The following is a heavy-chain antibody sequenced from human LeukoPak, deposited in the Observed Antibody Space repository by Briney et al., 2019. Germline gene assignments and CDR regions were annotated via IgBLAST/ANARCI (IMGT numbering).Heavy chain of an antibody. Sequence: SETLSLTCTVSGGSVTSGNYYRSWIRQPPGKGLEWIGYIYYSGSTNYNPSLKSRVTMSLDTSKNQFSLKLSSVTAADTALYYCARENRATAGLDAFAIWGQGTMVIVSS. V-gene: IGHV4-61*01. CDR2: IYYSGST. J-gene: IGHJ3*02. CDR3: ARENRATAGLDAFAI. CDR1: GGSVTSGNYY. D-gene: IGHD6-13*01.